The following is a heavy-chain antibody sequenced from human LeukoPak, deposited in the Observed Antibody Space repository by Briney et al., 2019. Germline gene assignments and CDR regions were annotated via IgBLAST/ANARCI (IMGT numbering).Heavy chain of an antibody. CDR3: ATRTHSGSCPDWYFDL. CDR2: IYHSGST. Sequence: SETLSLTCAVSGGSISSSNWWSWVRQPPGKGLEWIGEIYHSGSTNYNPSLKSRVTISVDKSKNQFSLKLSSVTAADTAVYYCATRTHSGSCPDWYFDLWGRGTLVTVSS. V-gene: IGHV4-4*02. J-gene: IGHJ2*01. D-gene: IGHD1-26*01. CDR1: GGSISSSNW.